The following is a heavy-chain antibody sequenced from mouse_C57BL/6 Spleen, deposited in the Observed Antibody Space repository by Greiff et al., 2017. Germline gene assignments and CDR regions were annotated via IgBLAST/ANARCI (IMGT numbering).Heavy chain of an antibody. CDR2: ISDGGSYT. D-gene: IGHD1-1*01. Sequence: DVMLVESGGGLVKPGGSLKLSCAASGFTFSSYAMSWVRQTPEKRLEWVATISDGGSYTYYPDNVKGRFTISRDNAKNNLYLQMSHLKSEDTAMYYCARRNYYGSLGAMDYWGQGTSVTVSS. CDR1: GFTFSSYA. J-gene: IGHJ4*01. CDR3: ARRNYYGSLGAMDY. V-gene: IGHV5-4*03.